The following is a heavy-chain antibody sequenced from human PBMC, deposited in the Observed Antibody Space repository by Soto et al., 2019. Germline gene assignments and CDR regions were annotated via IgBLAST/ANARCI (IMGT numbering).Heavy chain of an antibody. V-gene: IGHV1-69*02. D-gene: IGHD2-2*01. CDR2: IIPILGIA. Sequence: QVQLVQSGAEVKKPGSSVKVSCKASGGTFSSYTISWVRQAPGQGLEWMGRIIPILGIANYAQKFQGRVTNTADKSTSTAYMELSSLRSEDTAVYYCASSRGYCSSTSCPGGFDPWGQGTLVTVSS. CDR3: ASSRGYCSSTSCPGGFDP. J-gene: IGHJ5*02. CDR1: GGTFSSYT.